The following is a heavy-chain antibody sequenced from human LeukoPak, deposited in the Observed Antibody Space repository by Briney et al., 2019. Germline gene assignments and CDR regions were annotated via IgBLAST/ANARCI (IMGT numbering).Heavy chain of an antibody. Sequence: SQTLSLTCTVSGGSISSGDYYWSWIRQPPGKGLEWIGYIYYSGSTYYNPSLKSRVTISEDTSKNQFSLKLSSVTAADTAVYYCARETIVTYNWNYDWFDPWGQGTLVTVSS. D-gene: IGHD1-7*01. CDR2: IYYSGST. CDR3: ARETIVTYNWNYDWFDP. CDR1: GGSISSGDYY. J-gene: IGHJ5*02. V-gene: IGHV4-30-4*08.